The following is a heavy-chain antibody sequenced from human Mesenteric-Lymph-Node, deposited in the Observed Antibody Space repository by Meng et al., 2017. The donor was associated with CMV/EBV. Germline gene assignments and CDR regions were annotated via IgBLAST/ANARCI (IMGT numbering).Heavy chain of an antibody. CDR3: ARAYDSPYYFDY. CDR1: GGSISSSSYY. V-gene: IGHV4-39*07. D-gene: IGHD3-3*01. CDR2: INHSGST. Sequence: GSLRLSCTVSGGSISSSSYYWGWIRQPPGKGLEWIGEINHSGSTNYNPSLKSRVSISVDTSKNQFSLKLSSVTAADTAVYYCARAYDSPYYFDYWAQGTLVTVSS. J-gene: IGHJ4*02.